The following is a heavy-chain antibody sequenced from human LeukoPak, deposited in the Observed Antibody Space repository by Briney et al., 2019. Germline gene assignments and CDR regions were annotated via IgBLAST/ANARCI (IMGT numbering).Heavy chain of an antibody. D-gene: IGHD2-21*01. CDR1: GGSFSGYY. CDR3: ARDLWREDAFDI. Sequence: SETLSLTCAVYGGSFSGYYWSWIRQPPGKGLEWIGEINHSGSTNYNPSLKSRVTISVDTSKNQFSLKLSSVTAADTAVYYCARDLWREDAFDIWGQGTMVTVSS. J-gene: IGHJ3*02. CDR2: INHSGST. V-gene: IGHV4-34*01.